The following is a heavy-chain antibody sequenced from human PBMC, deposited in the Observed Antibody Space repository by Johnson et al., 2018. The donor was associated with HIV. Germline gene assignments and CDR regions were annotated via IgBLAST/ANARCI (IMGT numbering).Heavy chain of an antibody. D-gene: IGHD5-24*01. CDR3: AKDQGIEMAGYDGFDI. V-gene: IGHV3-23*04. CDR1: GFTFSSYA. Sequence: VQLVESGGGLVQPGGSLRLSCAASGFTFSSYAMSWVRQAPGKGLEWVSGIVCRGGSTYYADSGKGRFTISRDNSKNTLYLQMNSLRAEDTAVYYCAKDQGIEMAGYDGFDIWGQGTMVSVSS. CDR2: IVCRGGST. J-gene: IGHJ3*02.